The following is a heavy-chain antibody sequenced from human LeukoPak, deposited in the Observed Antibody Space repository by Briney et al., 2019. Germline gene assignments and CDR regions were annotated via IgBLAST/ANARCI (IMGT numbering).Heavy chain of an antibody. Sequence: SETLSLTCIVSGGSISSYYWSWIRQSPGKGLEWIGYIYYSGSTNYNPSLKSRVTISVDTSKKKFSLKLSSVTAADTAVYYCARRLAVGGWFDPWGQGTLVTVPS. J-gene: IGHJ5*02. CDR2: IYYSGST. D-gene: IGHD6-13*01. CDR1: GGSISSYY. V-gene: IGHV4-59*01. CDR3: ARRLAVGGWFDP.